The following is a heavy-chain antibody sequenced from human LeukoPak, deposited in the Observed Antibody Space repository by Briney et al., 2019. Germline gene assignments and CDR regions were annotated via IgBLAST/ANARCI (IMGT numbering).Heavy chain of an antibody. CDR2: INSDGSST. V-gene: IGHV3-74*01. CDR3: ARGRVDIVATRDYYYYYMDV. D-gene: IGHD5-12*01. CDR1: GFTFSSYW. J-gene: IGHJ6*03. Sequence: PGGSLRLSXAAPGFTFSSYWMHWVRQAPGKGLVWVSRINSDGSSTSYADSVKGRFTISRDNAKNTLYLQMNSLRAEDTAVYYCARGRVDIVATRDYYYYYMDVWGKGTTVTVSS.